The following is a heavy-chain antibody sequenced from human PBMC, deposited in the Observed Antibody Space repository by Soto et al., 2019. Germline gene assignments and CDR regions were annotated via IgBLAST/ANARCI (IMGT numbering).Heavy chain of an antibody. CDR1: GFTFIKYA. CDR3: ARDYADIAVAGIPLLAH. D-gene: IGHD2-15*01. J-gene: IGHJ4*01. CDR2: INAGNGNT. Sequence: QVQLVQSGAEVKKPGASVNVSCKASGFTFIKYAMHWVRQAPGQRPEWMGWINAGNGNTRYSQRWQGRVTITGDTSASTVYMELSSLRSEDTAVYYCARDYADIAVAGIPLLAHWGQGTLVTVSS. V-gene: IGHV1-3*01.